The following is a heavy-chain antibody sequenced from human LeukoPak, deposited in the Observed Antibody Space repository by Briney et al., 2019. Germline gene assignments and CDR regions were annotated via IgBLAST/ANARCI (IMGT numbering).Heavy chain of an antibody. CDR1: GFTFTTYS. V-gene: IGHV3-21*01. J-gene: IGHJ4*02. D-gene: IGHD2-15*01. CDR2: ISSTSSYI. CDR3: ARVSFADGGYFEY. Sequence: RPGGSLRLSCAASGFTFTTYSMNWVRQAPGKGLEWVSSISSTSSYIYYADSLKGRFTISRDNAKNPLYLQMNSLRAEDTAVYYCARVSFADGGYFEYWGQGTLVTVSS.